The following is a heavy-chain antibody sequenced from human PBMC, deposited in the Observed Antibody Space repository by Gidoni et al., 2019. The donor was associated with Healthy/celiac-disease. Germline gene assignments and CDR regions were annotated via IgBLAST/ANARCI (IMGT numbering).Heavy chain of an antibody. CDR1: GGSIRSYY. Sequence: QVQLQESGPGLVKPSETLSLTCTVSGGSIRSYYWSWIRQPPGKGLEGIGYIDYSGSTNYNPSLKSRVTISVDTSKNQFSLKLSSVTAADTAVYYWARATGIAVAGTFDYWGQGTLVTVSS. J-gene: IGHJ4*02. V-gene: IGHV4-59*01. CDR3: ARATGIAVAGTFDY. D-gene: IGHD6-19*01. CDR2: IDYSGST.